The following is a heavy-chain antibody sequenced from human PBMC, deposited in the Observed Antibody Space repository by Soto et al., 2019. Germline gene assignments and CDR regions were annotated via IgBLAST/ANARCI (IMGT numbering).Heavy chain of an antibody. D-gene: IGHD3-22*01. V-gene: IGHV3-30*18. J-gene: IGHJ3*02. Sequence: HPGGSLILSCAASGFTFSSYGMHWVRQAPGKGLEWVAFISYDGSNKSYADSVKGRVTISRDNYKNTLYLQMNSLAAEDTAVYYCPNEEYTMIVVVSTGAFHXWGQGTMFTVS. CDR2: ISYDGSNK. CDR1: GFTFSSYG. CDR3: PNEEYTMIVVVSTGAFHX.